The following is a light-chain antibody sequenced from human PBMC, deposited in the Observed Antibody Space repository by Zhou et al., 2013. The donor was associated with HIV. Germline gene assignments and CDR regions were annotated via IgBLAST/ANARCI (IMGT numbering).Light chain of an antibody. CDR1: QRVNNNY. CDR3: QQYGGSPALT. V-gene: IGKV3-20*01. CDR2: DAS. Sequence: IVLTQSPGTLSLSPGQRAILSCRASQRVNNNYLAWYQQRPGQAPRLLIYDASNRATGIPARFSGSGSGTDFTLTISSLEPEDFAVYYCQQYGGSPALTFGGGTKVEI. J-gene: IGKJ4*01.